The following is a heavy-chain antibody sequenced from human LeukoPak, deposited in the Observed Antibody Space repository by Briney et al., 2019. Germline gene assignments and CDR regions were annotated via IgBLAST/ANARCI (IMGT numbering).Heavy chain of an antibody. D-gene: IGHD2-2*01. J-gene: IGHJ6*02. CDR3: ARSSSRVYYYYGMDV. CDR1: GYTFTSYD. V-gene: IGHV1-8*01. Sequence: ASVKVSCKASGYTFTSYDINWVRQATGQGLEWMGWMNPNSGNTGYAQKFQGRVTMTRNTSISTAYMELSSLRSDDTAVYYCARSSSRVYYYYGMDVWGQGTTVTVSS. CDR2: MNPNSGNT.